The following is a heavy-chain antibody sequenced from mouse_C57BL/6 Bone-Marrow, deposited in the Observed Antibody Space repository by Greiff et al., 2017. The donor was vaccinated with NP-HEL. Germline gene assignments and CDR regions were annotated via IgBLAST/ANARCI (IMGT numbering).Heavy chain of an antibody. CDR2: ISSGGSYT. J-gene: IGHJ3*01. Sequence: EVKLVESGGDLVKPGGSLKLSCAASGFTFSSYGMSWVRQTPDKRLEWVATISSGGSYTYYPDSVKGRFTISRDNAKNTLYLQMRSLKSEDTAMYYCARGYYGSSYGFAYWGQGTLVTVSA. CDR1: GFTFSSYG. CDR3: ARGYYGSSYGFAY. D-gene: IGHD1-1*01. V-gene: IGHV5-6*01.